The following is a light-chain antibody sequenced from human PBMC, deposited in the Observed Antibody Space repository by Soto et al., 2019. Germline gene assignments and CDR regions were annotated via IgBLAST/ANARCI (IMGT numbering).Light chain of an antibody. V-gene: IGKV1-5*01. CDR1: QPISSW. J-gene: IGKJ1*01. Sequence: DIQMTQSPPTLSASVGDRVTITCRASQPISSWLAWYLQKPGKAPKLLIYDASNLESGVPSRFSGSGSGTEFTLTISSLQPEDFGIYYCQQYENYWTFGQGTKVEIK. CDR3: QQYENYWT. CDR2: DAS.